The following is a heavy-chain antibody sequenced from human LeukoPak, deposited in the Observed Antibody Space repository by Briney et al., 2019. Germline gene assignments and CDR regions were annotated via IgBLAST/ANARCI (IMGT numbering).Heavy chain of an antibody. CDR1: GGSISSGSYY. CDR3: ARHEFVAAAGRSIWFDP. J-gene: IGHJ5*02. CDR2: IYTSGST. Sequence: PSETLSLTCTVSGGSISSGSYYWSWIRQPAGKGLELIERIYTSGSTNYNPSLKSRVTISVDTSKNQFSLELSSVTAAVTAVYCCARHEFVAAAGRSIWFDPWGQRTLVTVSS. V-gene: IGHV4-61*02. D-gene: IGHD6-13*01.